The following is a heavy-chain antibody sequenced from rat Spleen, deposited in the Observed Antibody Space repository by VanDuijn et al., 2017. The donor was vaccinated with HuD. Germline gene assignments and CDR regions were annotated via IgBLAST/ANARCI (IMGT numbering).Heavy chain of an antibody. CDR3: ARSEGTHYYLPFAD. CDR1: GFSITSAYR. V-gene: IGHV3-3*01. D-gene: IGHD1-6*01. CDR2: INSAGNT. J-gene: IGHJ3*01. Sequence: EVQLQESGPGLVKPSQSLSLTCSVTGFSITSAYRWNWIRKFPGNKLEWMGYINSAGNTNYNPSLKSRISITRDTSKNRFFLQVNSLSTEDTATYYWARSEGTHYYLPFADWGQGTLVTVSS.